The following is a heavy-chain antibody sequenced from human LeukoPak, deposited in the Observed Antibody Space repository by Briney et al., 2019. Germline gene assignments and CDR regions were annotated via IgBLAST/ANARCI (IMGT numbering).Heavy chain of an antibody. CDR1: GSTFSSYA. J-gene: IGHJ4*02. V-gene: IGHV3-23*01. CDR2: ISGSGGST. D-gene: IGHD3-22*01. CDR3: AKVRSRSYYDSSGSRAYYFDY. Sequence: GGCLRLSCAASGSTFSSYAMSWVRQAPGKGLEWVSLISGSGGSTYYADSVKGRFTISRDNSKNTLYLQMNSLRAEDTAVYYCAKVRSRSYYDSSGSRAYYFDYWGQGTLVTVSS.